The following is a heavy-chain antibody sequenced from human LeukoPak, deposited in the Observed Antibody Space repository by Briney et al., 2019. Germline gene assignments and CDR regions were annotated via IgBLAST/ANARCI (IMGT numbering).Heavy chain of an antibody. J-gene: IGHJ4*02. CDR2: IKQDGSEK. Sequence: GGSLRLSCAASGFTVSSNYMNWVRQAPGKGLEWVANIKQDGSEKYYVDSVKGRFTISRDNAKNSLYLQMNSLRAEDTAVYYCARDTAGIDYWGQGTLVTVSS. D-gene: IGHD6-13*01. CDR3: ARDTAGIDY. V-gene: IGHV3-7*03. CDR1: GFTVSSNY.